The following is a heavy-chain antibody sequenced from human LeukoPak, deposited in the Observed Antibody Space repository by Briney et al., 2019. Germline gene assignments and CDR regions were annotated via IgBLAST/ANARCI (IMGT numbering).Heavy chain of an antibody. CDR3: ARDPVVGYDILTGLDY. V-gene: IGHV4-4*02. CDR2: IYHSGST. CDR1: GGSISSTNW. Sequence: SGTLSLTCGVSGGSISSTNWWSWVRQPPGKGLEWIGEIYHSGSTNYNPSLKSRVTISVDKSKNQFSLKLSSVTAADTAVYYCARDPVVGYDILTGLDYWGQGTLVTVSS. D-gene: IGHD3-9*01. J-gene: IGHJ4*02.